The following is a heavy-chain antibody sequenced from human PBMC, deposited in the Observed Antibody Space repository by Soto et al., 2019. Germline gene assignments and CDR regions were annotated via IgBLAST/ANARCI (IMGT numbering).Heavy chain of an antibody. Sequence: EVQLVESGGGLVQPGGSLRLSCAASGFTFSSYAMHWVRQAPGKGLEYVSAISSNGGSTDYANSVKGRFTISRDNSKNTLYLQMGSLRAEDMAVYYCARGGSGYEFDYWGQGTLVTVSS. CDR3: ARGGSGYEFDY. J-gene: IGHJ4*02. D-gene: IGHD5-12*01. CDR2: ISSNGGST. CDR1: GFTFSSYA. V-gene: IGHV3-64*01.